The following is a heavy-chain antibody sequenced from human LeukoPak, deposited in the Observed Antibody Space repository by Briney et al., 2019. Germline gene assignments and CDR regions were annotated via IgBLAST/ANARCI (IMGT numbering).Heavy chain of an antibody. V-gene: IGHV4-39*07. Sequence: PSETLSLTCTVSGGSISSSSYYWGWIRQPPGKGLGWIGSIYYSGSTYYNPSLKSRVTISVDTSKNQFSLKLSSVTAADTAVYYCARVVAAAGPEGNWFDPWGQGTLVTVSS. CDR2: IYYSGST. J-gene: IGHJ5*02. CDR3: ARVVAAAGPEGNWFDP. D-gene: IGHD6-13*01. CDR1: GGSISSSSYY.